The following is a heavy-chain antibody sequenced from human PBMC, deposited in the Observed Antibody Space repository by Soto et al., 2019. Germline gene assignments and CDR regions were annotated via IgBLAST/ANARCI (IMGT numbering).Heavy chain of an antibody. D-gene: IGHD1-1*01. V-gene: IGHV3-48*03. CDR1: GFTFDNFE. CDR3: ARVVQLWTNWFDP. Sequence: GGSLRLSCAASGFTFDNFEMKWVRQAPGKGLEWIAYISSVGSTINYADSVKGRFTISRDNAKNSLHLQMNSLRADDTAIYYCARVVQLWTNWFDPWSQGTLVTVSS. CDR2: ISSVGSTI. J-gene: IGHJ5*02.